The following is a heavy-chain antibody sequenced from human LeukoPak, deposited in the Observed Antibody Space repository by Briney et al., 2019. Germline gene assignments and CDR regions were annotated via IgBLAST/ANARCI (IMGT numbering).Heavy chain of an antibody. Sequence: GGSLRLSCAASGFTFSSYWMHWVRQAPGKGLVWVSRINSDGSSTSYADSVKGRFTISRDNAKSTLYLQMNSLRAEDTAVYYCARGHYYDSSGGPDYWGQGTLVTVSS. CDR1: GFTFSSYW. D-gene: IGHD3-22*01. J-gene: IGHJ4*02. V-gene: IGHV3-74*01. CDR2: INSDGSST. CDR3: ARGHYYDSSGGPDY.